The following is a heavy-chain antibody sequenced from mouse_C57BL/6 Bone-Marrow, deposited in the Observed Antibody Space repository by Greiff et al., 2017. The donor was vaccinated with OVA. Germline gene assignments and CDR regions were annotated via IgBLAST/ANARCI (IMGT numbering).Heavy chain of an antibody. CDR1: GYTFTSYW. V-gene: IGHV1-59*01. D-gene: IGHD1-1*01. Sequence: QVQLQQPGAELVRPGTSVKLSCKASGYTFTSYWMHWVKQRPGQGLEWIGVIDPSDSYTNYNQKFKGKATLTVDTSSSTAYMQLSSLTSEDSAVYYCARCYYYGSRSFADWGQGTLVTVSA. CDR3: ARCYYYGSRSFAD. CDR2: IDPSDSYT. J-gene: IGHJ3*01.